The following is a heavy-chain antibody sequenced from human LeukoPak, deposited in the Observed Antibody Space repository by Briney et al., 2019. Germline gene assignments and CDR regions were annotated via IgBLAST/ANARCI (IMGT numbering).Heavy chain of an antibody. CDR1: GFTFDDYA. J-gene: IGHJ4*02. V-gene: IGHV3-20*04. D-gene: IGHD4-17*01. CDR2: INWNGGST. Sequence: GGSLRLSCAASGFTFDDYAMSWVRQAPGKGLEWVSAINWNGGSTGYADSVKGRFTISRDNSKNTLYLQMNSLRAEDTAVYYCAKAGEVAPFDYWGQGPVVTVSS. CDR3: AKAGEVAPFDY.